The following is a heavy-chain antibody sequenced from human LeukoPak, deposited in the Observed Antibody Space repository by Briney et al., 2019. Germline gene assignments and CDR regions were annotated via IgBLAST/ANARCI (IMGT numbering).Heavy chain of an antibody. J-gene: IGHJ5*02. D-gene: IGHD2-15*01. Sequence: GGSLRLSCAASGFTFKNYWMHWVRQAPGKGPVWVSRINDDGSSTSYADSVKGRFTNSRDDAKNTLYLQMNSLRAEDTAVYYCVRGGASTWSWGQGTLVTVSS. CDR2: INDDGSST. V-gene: IGHV3-74*01. CDR1: GFTFKNYW. CDR3: VRGGASTWS.